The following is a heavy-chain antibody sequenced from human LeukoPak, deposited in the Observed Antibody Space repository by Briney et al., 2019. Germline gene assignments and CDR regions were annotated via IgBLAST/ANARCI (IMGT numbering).Heavy chain of an antibody. CDR3: AKDTSGDYGGNQ. J-gene: IGHJ4*02. D-gene: IGHD4-23*01. CDR2: ISGDGGST. Sequence: GGSLRLSCAASGFTFDDYAMHWVRQAPGKGLEWISLISGDGGSTYYANSVKGRFTISRDNSKNSLYLQMNSLRTEDTALYYCAKDTSGDYGGNQWGQGTLVTVSS. CDR1: GFTFDDYA. V-gene: IGHV3-43*02.